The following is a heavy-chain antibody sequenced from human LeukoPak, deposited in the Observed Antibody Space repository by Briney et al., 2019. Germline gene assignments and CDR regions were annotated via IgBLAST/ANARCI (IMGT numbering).Heavy chain of an antibody. CDR3: ARLAAVPG. Sequence: ASVKVSCKASGYTFTGYYLHWVRQAPGQGLEWMGWIHPNSGGTNYAQKFQGRITMTRDTSISTAYMELSSLRSDDTAVYYCARLAAVPGWGQGTLVTVSS. CDR1: GYTFTGYY. J-gene: IGHJ1*01. D-gene: IGHD6-19*01. V-gene: IGHV1-2*02. CDR2: IHPNSGGT.